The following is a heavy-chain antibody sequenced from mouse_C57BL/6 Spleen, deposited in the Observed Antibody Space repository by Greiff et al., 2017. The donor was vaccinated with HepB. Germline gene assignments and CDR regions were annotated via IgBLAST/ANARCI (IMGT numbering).Heavy chain of an antibody. CDR2: ISSGGDYI. V-gene: IGHV5-9-1*02. D-gene: IGHD1-1*01. CDR3: TRGYYYGSSYDGFFDY. Sequence: EVMLVESGEGLVKPGGSLKLSCAASGFTFSSYAMSWVRQTPEKRLEWVAYISSGGDYIYYADTVKGRFTISRDNARNTLYLQMSSLKSEDTAMYYCTRGYYYGSSYDGFFDYWGQGTTLTVSS. J-gene: IGHJ2*01. CDR1: GFTFSSYA.